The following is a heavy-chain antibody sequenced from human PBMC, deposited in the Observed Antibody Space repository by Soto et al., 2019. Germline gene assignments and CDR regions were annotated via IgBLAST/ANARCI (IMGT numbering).Heavy chain of an antibody. CDR3: ALGYSYAPFDP. CDR1: GFTFRSYA. J-gene: IGHJ5*02. V-gene: IGHV3-23*01. Sequence: EVQLLESGGGLVQPGGSLRLSCAASGFTFRSYAMSWVRQAPGKGLEWVSGISGNGDSTYYGESVKGRFTTSRDNSKNPLYVQMNSLRAEDTAVYFCALGYSYAPFDPWGQGTLVTVS. CDR2: ISGNGDST. D-gene: IGHD5-18*01.